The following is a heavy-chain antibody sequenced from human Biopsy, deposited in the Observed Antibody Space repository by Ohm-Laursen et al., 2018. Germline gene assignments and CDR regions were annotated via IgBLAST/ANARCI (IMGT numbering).Heavy chain of an antibody. D-gene: IGHD6-6*01. CDR1: GFSVSSYD. CDR3: ARDSSRRAREGGMDV. CDR2: ISETSSHI. J-gene: IGHJ6*02. Sequence: SLRFSCAASGFSVSSYDMNWVCQAPGKGLEWISYISETSSHIYDADSVRGRFTVARDIAKNSLYLQLNSLRVEDTAVYYCARDSSRRAREGGMDVWGQGTTVTVSS. V-gene: IGHV3-21*01.